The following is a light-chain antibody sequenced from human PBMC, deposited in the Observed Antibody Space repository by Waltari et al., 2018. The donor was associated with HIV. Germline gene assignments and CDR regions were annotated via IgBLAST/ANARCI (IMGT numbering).Light chain of an antibody. J-gene: IGKJ4*01. Sequence: AIRMTQSPSSFSASTGDRVTITCRASQPIGSSLAWYQQKPGEAPYLLVYGASTLQSGVPSRFSGSGSGTDFTLTITCRQVEDFATYFCQQYHTNPLTFGGGSKVEI. V-gene: IGKV1-8*01. CDR2: GAS. CDR3: QQYHTNPLT. CDR1: QPIGSS.